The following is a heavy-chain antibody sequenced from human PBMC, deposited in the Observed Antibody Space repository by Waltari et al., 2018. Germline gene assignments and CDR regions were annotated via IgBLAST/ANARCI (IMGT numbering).Heavy chain of an antibody. CDR3: ARDPTVSDAFDI. D-gene: IGHD4-17*01. Sequence: QVQLQQWGAGLLKPSETLSLTCAVYGGSFSGYYWSWIRQPPGKGLEWIGEINHSGSTNCNPSLKSRVTISVDTSKNQFSLKLSSVTAADTAVYYCARDPTVSDAFDIWGQGTMVTVSS. CDR1: GGSFSGYY. CDR2: INHSGST. V-gene: IGHV4-34*01. J-gene: IGHJ3*02.